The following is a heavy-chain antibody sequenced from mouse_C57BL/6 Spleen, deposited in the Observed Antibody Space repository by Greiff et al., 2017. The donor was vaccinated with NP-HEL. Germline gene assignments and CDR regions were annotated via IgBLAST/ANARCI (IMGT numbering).Heavy chain of an antibody. CDR2: IHPNSGST. V-gene: IGHV1-64*01. CDR1: GYTFTSYW. CDR3: ARGKLGRNAMDY. D-gene: IGHD4-1*01. J-gene: IGHJ4*01. Sequence: VQLQQPGAELVKPGASVKLSCKASGYTFTSYWMHWVKQRPGQGLEWIGMIHPNSGSTNYNEKFKSKATLTVDKSSSTAYMQLSSLTSEDSAVYYCARGKLGRNAMDYWGQGTSVTVSS.